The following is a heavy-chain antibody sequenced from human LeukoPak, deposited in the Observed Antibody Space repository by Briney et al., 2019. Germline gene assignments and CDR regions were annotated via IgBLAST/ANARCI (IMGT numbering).Heavy chain of an antibody. J-gene: IGHJ4*02. Sequence: ASVKVSCKASGGTFSSYAISWVRQAPGQGLEWMGGIIPIFGTANYAQKSQGRVTITADKSTSTAYMELSSLRSEDTAVYYCARDIGSSGDYESADWGQGTLVTVSS. CDR2: IIPIFGTA. V-gene: IGHV1-69*06. CDR3: ARDIGSSGDYESAD. CDR1: GGTFSSYA. D-gene: IGHD6-19*01.